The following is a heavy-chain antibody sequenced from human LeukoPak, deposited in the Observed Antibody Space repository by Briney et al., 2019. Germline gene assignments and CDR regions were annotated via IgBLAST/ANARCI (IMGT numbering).Heavy chain of an antibody. CDR2: IYHSGST. D-gene: IGHD3-9*01. CDR1: GYSISSGYY. CDR3: ARVDVDLLYLDY. V-gene: IGHV4-38-2*01. Sequence: PSETLSPTCAVSGYSISSGYYWGWIRQPPGKGLEWIGSIYHSGSTYYNPSLKSRVTISVDTSKNQFSLKLSSVTAADTAVYYCARVDVDLLYLDYWGQGTLVTVSS. J-gene: IGHJ4*02.